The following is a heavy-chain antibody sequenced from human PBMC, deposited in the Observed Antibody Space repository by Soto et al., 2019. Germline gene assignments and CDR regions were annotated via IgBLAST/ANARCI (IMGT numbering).Heavy chain of an antibody. CDR2: INAGNGNT. V-gene: IGHV1-3*01. CDR3: ARSLGYYDSSGYLY. CDR1: GYTFTSYA. Sequence: ASVKVSCKASGYTFTSYAMHWVRQAPGQRLEWMGWINAGNGNTKYSQKFQGRVTITRDTSASTAYMELSSLRSEDTAVYYCARSLGYYDSSGYLYWGQGTPVTVSS. D-gene: IGHD3-22*01. J-gene: IGHJ4*02.